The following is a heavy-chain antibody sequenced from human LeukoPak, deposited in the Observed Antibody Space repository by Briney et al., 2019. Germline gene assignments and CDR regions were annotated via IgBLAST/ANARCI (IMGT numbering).Heavy chain of an antibody. CDR2: IYYSGST. J-gene: IGHJ4*02. CDR1: GGSISSYY. Sequence: SETLSLTCTVSGGSISSYYWSWIRQPPGKGLEWIGYIYYSGSTNYNPSLNSRVTISVDTSKSQFSLKLTSVTAADTAVYYCARQGRAGTTFDYWGQGILVTVSS. V-gene: IGHV4-59*13. D-gene: IGHD6-19*01. CDR3: ARQGRAGTTFDY.